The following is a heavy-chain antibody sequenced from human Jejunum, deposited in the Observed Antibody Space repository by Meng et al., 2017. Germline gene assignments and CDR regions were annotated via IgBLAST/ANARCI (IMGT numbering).Heavy chain of an antibody. CDR2: ISYDENT. CDR3: AREVYLDTAMIIDS. V-gene: IGHV4-30-4*01. Sequence: QVELPEAGAGLVKTSQTPSLPWPVSGGSLASVSPQWTWIRQPPGKGLEYIGYISYDENTNYSPSLKSRVSISIDTSKNQLSMRLNSVTDADTAVYYCAREVYLDTAMIIDSWGPGTLVTVSS. CDR1: GGSLASVSPQ. D-gene: IGHD5-18*01. J-gene: IGHJ4*02.